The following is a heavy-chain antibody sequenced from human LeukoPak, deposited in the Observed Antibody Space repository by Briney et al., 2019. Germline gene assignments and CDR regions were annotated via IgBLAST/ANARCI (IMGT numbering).Heavy chain of an antibody. Sequence: GGSLRLSCAASGFTFSDYYMSWIRQAPGKGLEWVSYIGNSGNIIKYADSVKGRFTISRDNAKNTLYLQMNSLRAEDTAVYYCAKDHDYYDSSGQDYWGQGTLVTVSS. J-gene: IGHJ4*02. CDR2: IGNSGNII. V-gene: IGHV3-11*04. D-gene: IGHD3-22*01. CDR3: AKDHDYYDSSGQDY. CDR1: GFTFSDYY.